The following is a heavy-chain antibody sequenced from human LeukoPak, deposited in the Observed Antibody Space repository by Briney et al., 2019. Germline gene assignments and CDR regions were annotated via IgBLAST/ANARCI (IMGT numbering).Heavy chain of an antibody. D-gene: IGHD3-22*01. J-gene: IGHJ6*02. CDR2: INHSGST. CDR3: ARQIASAYYYYYGMDV. V-gene: IGHV4-34*01. CDR1: GGSFSGYY. Sequence: SETLSLTCAVYGGSFSGYYWSWIRQPPGKGLEWIGEINHSGSTNYNPSLKSRVTISVDTSKNQFSLKLSSVTAADTALYYCARQIASAYYYYYGMDVWGQGTTVTVSS.